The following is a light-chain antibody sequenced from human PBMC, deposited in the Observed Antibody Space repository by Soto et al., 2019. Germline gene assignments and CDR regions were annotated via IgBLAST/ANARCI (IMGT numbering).Light chain of an antibody. Sequence: EIVLTQSPATLSLSPGERATLSCRASQSVSSYLAWYQQKPGQAPRLLIYDASNRATGIPARFSGSGSGTDFTLTISSLEPEDFAVYYCQQRSNWPLFGQGTKVDI. V-gene: IGKV3-11*01. J-gene: IGKJ1*01. CDR2: DAS. CDR3: QQRSNWPL. CDR1: QSVSSY.